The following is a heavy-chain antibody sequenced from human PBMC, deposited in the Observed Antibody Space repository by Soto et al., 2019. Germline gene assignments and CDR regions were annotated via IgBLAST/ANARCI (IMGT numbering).Heavy chain of an antibody. CDR3: ARTFDTITYYFDY. V-gene: IGHV3-30-3*01. CDR2: ISFDGNII. CDR1: EFSFSSYA. J-gene: IGHJ4*02. D-gene: IGHD3-9*01. Sequence: LRLSCAASEFSFSSYAMHWIRQAPGKGLEWVAVISFDGNIIQYADSVKGRFIISRDNSKNTLFLQMNSLTGEDTAVYYCARTFDTITYYFDYWGQGTLVTVSS.